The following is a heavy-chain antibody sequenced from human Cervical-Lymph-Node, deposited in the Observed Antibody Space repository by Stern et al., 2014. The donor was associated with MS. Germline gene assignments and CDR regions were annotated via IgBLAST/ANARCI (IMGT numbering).Heavy chain of an antibody. D-gene: IGHD1-7*01. CDR2: INHSGIT. Sequence: QVQLQQWGAGLLKPSETLSLTCAVYGGSFSGYYWSWIRQPPGKGLEWIGEINHSGITSYHPSLKSRVPMSLDTSNNQFSLKLPSVTAADTAVYYCARVTVSGALGTTGGIDYWGQGTLVTVSS. CDR3: ARVTVSGALGTTGGIDY. CDR1: GGSFSGYY. J-gene: IGHJ4*02. V-gene: IGHV4-34*01.